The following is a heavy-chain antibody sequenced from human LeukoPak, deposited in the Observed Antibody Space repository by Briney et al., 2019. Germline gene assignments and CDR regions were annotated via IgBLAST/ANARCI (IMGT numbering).Heavy chain of an antibody. Sequence: GASVKVSCKASGYTFTSYYMHWVRQAPGQGLEWMGIINPSGGSTSYAQKFQGRVTMTRDTSTSTVYMELSSLRSEDTAVYYCARGGTYYDILRRSYYFDYWGQGTLVTASS. V-gene: IGHV1-46*01. D-gene: IGHD3-9*01. CDR2: INPSGGST. CDR3: ARGGTYYDILRRSYYFDY. CDR1: GYTFTSYY. J-gene: IGHJ4*02.